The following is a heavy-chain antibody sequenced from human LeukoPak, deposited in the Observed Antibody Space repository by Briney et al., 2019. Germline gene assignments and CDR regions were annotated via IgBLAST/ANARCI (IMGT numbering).Heavy chain of an antibody. J-gene: IGHJ5*02. CDR1: GGSISSSSYY. CDR2: IYYSGST. Sequence: SETLSLTCTVSGGSISSSSYYWGWIRQPPGKGLEWIGSIYYSGSTYYNPSLKSRVTISVDTSKNQFSLKLSSVTAADTAVYYCASLSGGNSGRGNWFDHWGQGTLVTVSS. CDR3: ASLSGGNSGRGNWFDH. D-gene: IGHD4-23*01. V-gene: IGHV4-39*01.